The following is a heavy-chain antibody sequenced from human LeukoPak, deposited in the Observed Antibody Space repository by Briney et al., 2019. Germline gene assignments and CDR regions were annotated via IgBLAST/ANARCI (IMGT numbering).Heavy chain of an antibody. CDR1: GGSISSYY. J-gene: IGHJ4*02. D-gene: IGHD6-13*01. Sequence: PSETLSLTWTVSGGSISSYYWSWIRQLPGEGREWIGYIYYSGATNYNPSLKSRGTISVDPSKHQFSLKPSSVTAADTAAYYCARGLYIAAAQYGYWGQGTLVTVSS. CDR3: ARGLYIAAAQYGY. CDR2: IYYSGAT. V-gene: IGHV4-59*12.